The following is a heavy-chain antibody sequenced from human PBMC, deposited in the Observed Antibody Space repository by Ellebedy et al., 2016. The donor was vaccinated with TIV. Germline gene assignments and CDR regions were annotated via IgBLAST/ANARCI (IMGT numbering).Heavy chain of an antibody. D-gene: IGHD2-21*02. CDR2: IYYSGST. J-gene: IGHJ4*02. CDR1: DGSISSNCCH. CDR3: ARTDPWQPIDD. Sequence: MPSETLSLTCIVSDGSISSNCCHWGWIRQPPGKGLEWIGNIYYSGSTNYNPSLKSRVTLSADTSKNQFSLNLRTVTAADTAVYYCARTDPWQPIDDWGQGILVSVSS. V-gene: IGHV4-39*01.